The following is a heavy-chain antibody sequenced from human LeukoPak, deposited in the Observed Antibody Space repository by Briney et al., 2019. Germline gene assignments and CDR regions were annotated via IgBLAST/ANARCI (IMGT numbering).Heavy chain of an antibody. V-gene: IGHV4-39*01. J-gene: IGHJ4*02. CDR2: ISSSVKA. D-gene: IGHD1-26*01. CDR3: ASFKGGTGFDY. CDR1: GGPITTTEFD. Sequence: PSETLSLTCAVSGGPITTTEFDWAWIPQPPGQGFEWIATISSSVKAYYYPSLMSRVTISVDTSKNQFSLDVTSVTAADTGLFYCASFKGGTGFDYWGRGILVIVS.